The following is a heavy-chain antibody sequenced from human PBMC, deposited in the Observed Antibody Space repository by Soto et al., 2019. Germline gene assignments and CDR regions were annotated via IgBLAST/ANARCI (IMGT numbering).Heavy chain of an antibody. CDR3: AHSNGYCSGGSCSSYYYYYYMDV. J-gene: IGHJ6*03. D-gene: IGHD2-15*01. V-gene: IGHV2-5*02. CDR1: GFSLSTSGVG. CDR2: IHWDDDK. Sequence: SGPTLVNPTQTLTLTCTFSGFSLSTSGVGVGWIRQPPGKALEWLALIHWDDDKRYSPSLKSRLTITKDTSKNQVVLTMTNMDPVDTATYYCAHSNGYCSGGSCSSYYYYYYMDVWGKGTTVTVSS.